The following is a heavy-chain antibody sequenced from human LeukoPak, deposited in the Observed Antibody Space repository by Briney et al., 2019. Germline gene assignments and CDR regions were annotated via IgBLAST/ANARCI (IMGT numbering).Heavy chain of an antibody. Sequence: GGSLRLSCAASGFTFSDYTLNWVRQAPGKGLEWVSSISSSGRFIYYADSLKGRFTISRDNAKNSLYLQMNSLRAEDTAVYYCARDGGYCSGGSCYDFDYWGQGTLVTVSS. CDR2: ISSSGRFI. CDR1: GFTFSDYT. D-gene: IGHD2-15*01. J-gene: IGHJ4*02. CDR3: ARDGGYCSGGSCYDFDY. V-gene: IGHV3-21*01.